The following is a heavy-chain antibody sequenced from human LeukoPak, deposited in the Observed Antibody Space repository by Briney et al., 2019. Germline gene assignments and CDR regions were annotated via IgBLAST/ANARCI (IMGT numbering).Heavy chain of an antibody. CDR2: IVVGSGNT. J-gene: IGHJ6*02. V-gene: IGHV1-58*01. Sequence: ASVKVSCKASGFTFTSSAVQWVRQARGQRLEWIGWIVVGSGNTNYAQKFQERVTITRDMSTSTAYMELCSLRSEDTAVYYCASRIPPYYYYGMDVWGQGTTVTVSS. CDR3: ASRIPPYYYYGMDV. CDR1: GFTFTSSA.